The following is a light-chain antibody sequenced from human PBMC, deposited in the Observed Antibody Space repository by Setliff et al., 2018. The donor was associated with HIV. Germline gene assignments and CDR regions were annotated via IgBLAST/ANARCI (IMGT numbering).Light chain of an antibody. CDR2: DVN. V-gene: IGLV2-11*01. Sequence: QSALTQPRSVSGSPGQSVTISCTGTSSDVGAYNYVFWYQHHPGKVPKIIIYDVNNRPSGFPDRFSGSKSGNTASLTISGLQIEDEADYYCCSYAGRYSWVFGGGTKVTVL. J-gene: IGLJ3*02. CDR1: SSDVGAYNY. CDR3: CSYAGRYSWV.